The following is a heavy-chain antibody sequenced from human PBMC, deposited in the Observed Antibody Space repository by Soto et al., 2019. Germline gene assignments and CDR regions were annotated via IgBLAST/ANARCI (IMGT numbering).Heavy chain of an antibody. D-gene: IGHD2-15*01. CDR3: ARGGRNYFNGGSCYEFDY. J-gene: IGHJ4*02. CDR1: GHTLTGYY. CDR2: INPNSGGT. V-gene: IGHV1-2*04. Sequence: ASVKVSCKASGHTLTGYYTHWVRKATGPGPEWMGWINPNSGGTNYAQKFQCWVTMTRDTSISTAYMELSRLRSDDTAVYYCARGGRNYFNGGSCYEFDYWGQGTLVTVAS.